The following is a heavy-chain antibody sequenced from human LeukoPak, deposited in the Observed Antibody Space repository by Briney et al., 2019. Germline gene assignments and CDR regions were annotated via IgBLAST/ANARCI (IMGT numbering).Heavy chain of an antibody. CDR1: GFTFSSYW. CDR2: IKQDGSEK. J-gene: IGHJ4*02. V-gene: IGHV3-7*01. CDR3: ARERNIATRPLDY. D-gene: IGHD6-6*01. Sequence: RPGGSLRLSCAASGFTFSSYWMSWVRQAPGKGLEWVANIKQDGSEKYYVDSVKGRFTISRDNAQNSLFLQMNSLRAGDTAVYYYARERNIATRPLDYWGQGTLLTVSS.